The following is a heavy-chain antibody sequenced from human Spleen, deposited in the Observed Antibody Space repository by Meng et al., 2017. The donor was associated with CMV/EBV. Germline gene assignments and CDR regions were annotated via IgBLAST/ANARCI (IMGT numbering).Heavy chain of an antibody. CDR3: ARDFSAWGRVGVGIDY. CDR1: GFTFSSYS. D-gene: IGHD7-27*01. J-gene: IGHJ4*02. V-gene: IGHV3-21*01. CDR2: ISSGATYI. Sequence: GGSLRLSCAASGFTFSSYSMNWVRQAPGKGLEWVSSISSGATYIYYADSQRGRFTISRDYAKNLLYLQMNSLGAEYTAVYYCARDFSAWGRVGVGIDYWGQGTLVTVSS.